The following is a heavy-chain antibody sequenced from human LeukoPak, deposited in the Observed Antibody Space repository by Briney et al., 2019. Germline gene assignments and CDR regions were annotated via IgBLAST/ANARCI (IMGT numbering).Heavy chain of an antibody. J-gene: IGHJ4*02. CDR2: IYTSGST. CDR1: GVSISSGSYY. D-gene: IGHD3-22*01. Sequence: SQTLSLTRTLSGVSISSGSYYWSWIRHPAGKGLEWIGHIYTSGSTNYNPSLKIRVTISVDTSKNQFSLKLSSVTAAETAVYYCTGGVDDSSGYSDDYFDYWGQGTLVTVSS. V-gene: IGHV4-61*09. CDR3: TGGVDDSSGYSDDYFDY.